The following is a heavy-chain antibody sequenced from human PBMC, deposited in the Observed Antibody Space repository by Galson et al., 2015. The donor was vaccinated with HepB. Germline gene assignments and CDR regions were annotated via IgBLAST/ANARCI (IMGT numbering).Heavy chain of an antibody. CDR1: GFTFDDYT. Sequence: SLRLSCAASGFTFDDYTMHWVRQAPGKGLEWVSLISWDGGSTYYADSVKGRFTISRDNSKNSLYLQMNSLRTEDTALYYCAKDYGDYLFTFDYWGQGTLVTVSS. CDR2: ISWDGGST. D-gene: IGHD4-17*01. CDR3: AKDYGDYLFTFDY. V-gene: IGHV3-43*01. J-gene: IGHJ4*02.